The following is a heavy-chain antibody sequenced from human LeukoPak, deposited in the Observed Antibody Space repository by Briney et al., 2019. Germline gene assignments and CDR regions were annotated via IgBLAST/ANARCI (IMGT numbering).Heavy chain of an antibody. V-gene: IGHV4-59*01. D-gene: IGHD1-26*01. CDR2: IYYSGST. CDR3: ARALRGVGAPFDY. CDR1: GGSISSYY. J-gene: IGHJ4*02. Sequence: PSKTLSLTCTVSGGSISSYYWSWIRQPPGKGLEWVGYIYYSGSTNYNPSLKSRVTISVDTSKNQFSLKLSSVTAADTAVYYCARALRGVGAPFDYWGQGTLVTVSS.